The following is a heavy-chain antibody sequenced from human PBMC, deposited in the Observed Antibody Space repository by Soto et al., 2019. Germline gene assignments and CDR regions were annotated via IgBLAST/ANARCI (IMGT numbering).Heavy chain of an antibody. J-gene: IGHJ4*02. D-gene: IGHD3-10*01. V-gene: IGHV1-69*19. CDR1: GGTFNTYA. CDR3: AREVQVHTPAFVY. Sequence: QVQLVQSGAEMKKPGSSVKVSCQSSGGTFNTYAMNWVRQAPGQGPERMGDISPMFGAANYAPKIQGRVNITADESTGTSYMQLSSLTSEDTALYFCAREVQVHTPAFVYWGQGTLVTVSS. CDR2: ISPMFGAA.